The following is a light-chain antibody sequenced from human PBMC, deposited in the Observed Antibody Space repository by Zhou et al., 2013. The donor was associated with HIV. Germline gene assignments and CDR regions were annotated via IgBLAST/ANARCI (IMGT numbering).Light chain of an antibody. V-gene: IGKV3-15*01. CDR3: QQYDNWPPWT. CDR2: GAS. CDR1: QSVSIY. J-gene: IGKJ1*01. Sequence: EIVLTQSPATLSLSPGERATLSCRASQSVSIYLAWYQQKPGQAPRLLISGASTRATGVPGRFSGSGSGTDFTLTISSLQSEDFAVYYCQQYDNWPPWTFGQGTKVEMK.